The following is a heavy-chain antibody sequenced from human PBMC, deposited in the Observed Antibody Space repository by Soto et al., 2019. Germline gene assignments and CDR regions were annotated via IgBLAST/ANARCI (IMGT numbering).Heavy chain of an antibody. V-gene: IGHV3-74*03. CDR3: AREPQWVPGYFDY. CDR2: INSEGNSK. Sequence: PGGSLRLSCAASGFIFSDYWMHWVRQAPGKGLVWVSHINSEGNSKTYADSVKGRFTISRDNAKNTLFLQMDSLRGEDTAVYYCAREPQWVPGYFDYWGQGILVTVSS. CDR1: GFIFSDYW. J-gene: IGHJ4*02. D-gene: IGHD1-26*01.